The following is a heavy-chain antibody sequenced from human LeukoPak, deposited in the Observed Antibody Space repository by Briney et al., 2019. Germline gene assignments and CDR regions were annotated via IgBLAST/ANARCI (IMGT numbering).Heavy chain of an antibody. CDR2: IHPNSGGT. CDR3: ARGYAGKSFKYFQH. CDR1: GYTFTGYY. V-gene: IGHV1-2*02. Sequence: ASVKVSCKASGYTFTGYYMHWVRQAPGQGLEWMGWIHPNSGGTNYAQKFQGRVTMTRDTSISTAYMELSRLRSDDTAVYYCARGYAGKSFKYFQHWGQGTLVTVSS. J-gene: IGHJ1*01. D-gene: IGHD2-2*01.